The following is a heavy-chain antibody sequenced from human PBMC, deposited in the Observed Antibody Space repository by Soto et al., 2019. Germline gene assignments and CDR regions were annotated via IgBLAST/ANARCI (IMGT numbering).Heavy chain of an antibody. CDR3: AIIRDGDYVDH. J-gene: IGHJ4*02. CDR2: IYPGGSP. Sequence: VQLVESGGILVQPGGSLRLSCAASGLIVSRDSVSWVRRAPGRGLEWVSLIYPGGSPFYTDSVKGIVTISIENSTNTWYLQMNSLRGEDIAVYYFAIIRDGDYVDHWGLGTLV. V-gene: IGHV3-66*01. CDR1: GLIVSRDS. D-gene: IGHD4-17*01.